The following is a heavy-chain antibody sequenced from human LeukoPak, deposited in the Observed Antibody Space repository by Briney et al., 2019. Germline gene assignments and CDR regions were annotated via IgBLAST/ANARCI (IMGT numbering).Heavy chain of an antibody. D-gene: IGHD3-3*01. J-gene: IGHJ3*02. CDR3: ARVSYGYYDFWSGSSGAPRSDAFDI. V-gene: IGHV4-31*03. Sequence: KSSETLSLTCTVSGGSISSSSYYWSWIRQHPGKGLEWIGYIYYSGSTYYNPSLKSRVTISVDTSKNQFSLKLSSVTAADTAVYYCARVSYGYYDFWSGSSGAPRSDAFDIWGQGTMVTVSS. CDR1: GGSISSSSYY. CDR2: IYYSGST.